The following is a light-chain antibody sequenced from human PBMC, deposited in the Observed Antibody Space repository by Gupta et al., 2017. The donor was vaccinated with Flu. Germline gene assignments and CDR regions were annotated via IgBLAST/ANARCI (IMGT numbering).Light chain of an antibody. CDR1: TSNIGTGYY. CDR2: GDT. CDR3: QSYDSSLSGSRV. Sequence: TISCTGNTSNIGTGYYVHWYQQLPGKAPNLLIYGDTNRPTGVPDRFSGSKSGTSASLAITGLQAEEEADYYCQSYDSSLSGSRVFGGGTKLTVL. J-gene: IGLJ3*02. V-gene: IGLV1-40*01.